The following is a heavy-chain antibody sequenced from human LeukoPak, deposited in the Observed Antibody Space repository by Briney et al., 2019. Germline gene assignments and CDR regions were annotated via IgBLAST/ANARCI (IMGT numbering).Heavy chain of an antibody. CDR3: ARAPVTSCDY. V-gene: IGHV3-23*01. CDR1: GFPLSSYA. J-gene: IGHJ4*02. CDR2: TSSSDAGT. Sequence: PGGSLRLSCAASGFPLSSYAMSWVRQAPGKGLEWVSATSSSDAGTYYADSVRGRFTISRDNSKNTLYLQMNSLGLEDAAVYFCARAPVTSCDYWGQGTQVTVSS. D-gene: IGHD2-21*02.